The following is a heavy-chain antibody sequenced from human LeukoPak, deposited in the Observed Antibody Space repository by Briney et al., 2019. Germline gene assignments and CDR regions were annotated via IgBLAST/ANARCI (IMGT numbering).Heavy chain of an antibody. J-gene: IGHJ5*02. CDR3: ARDRANMGGNTYGSNWFDP. CDR2: IYYSGST. CDR1: GGSISSSNYC. D-gene: IGHD5-18*01. Sequence: SETLSLTCTVSGGSISSSNYCWAWIRQPPGKGLEWIGSIYYSGSTYYNPSLKSRVTISVDTSKNQFSLKLSSVTAADTAVYYCARDRANMGGNTYGSNWFDPWGQGTLVTVSS. V-gene: IGHV4-39*07.